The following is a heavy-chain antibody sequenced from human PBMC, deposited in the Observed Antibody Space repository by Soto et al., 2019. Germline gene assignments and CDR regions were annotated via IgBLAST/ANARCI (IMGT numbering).Heavy chain of an antibody. CDR3: ARATYYYDSSGYWYFDL. CDR1: GGSISSYY. CDR2: IYYSGST. Sequence: SETLSLTCTVSGGSISSYYWSWIRQPPGKGLEWIGYIYYSGSTNYNPSLKSRVTISVDTSKNQFSLKLSSVTAADTAVYYCARATYYYDSSGYWYFDLWGRGTLVT. J-gene: IGHJ2*01. V-gene: IGHV4-59*12. D-gene: IGHD3-22*01.